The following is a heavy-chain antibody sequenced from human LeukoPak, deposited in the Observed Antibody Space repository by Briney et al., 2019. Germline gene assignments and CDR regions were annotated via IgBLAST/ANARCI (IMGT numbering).Heavy chain of an antibody. V-gene: IGHV1-8*02. CDR1: GYTFTSYD. Sequence: ASVKVSCKASGYTFTSYDINWVRQASGQGLEWMGWMSPKSGKTGYAQKFQGRVTITRDTSISTAHMELSSLTSEDTAVYYCARTPPRGLIDYWGQGTLVTVSS. CDR3: ARTPPRGLIDY. J-gene: IGHJ4*02. CDR2: MSPKSGKT. D-gene: IGHD3-16*01.